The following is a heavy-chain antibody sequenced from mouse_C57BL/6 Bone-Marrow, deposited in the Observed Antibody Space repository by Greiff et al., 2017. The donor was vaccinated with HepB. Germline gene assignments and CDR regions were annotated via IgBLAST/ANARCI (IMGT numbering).Heavy chain of an antibody. V-gene: IGHV1-81*01. Sequence: VQLQESGAELARPGASVKLSCKASGYTFTSYGISWVKQRTGQGLEWIGEIYPRSGNTYYNEKFKGKATLTADKSSSTAYMELRSLTSEDSAVYFCARAYYSNSYYFDYWGQGTTLTVSS. CDR1: GYTFTSYG. J-gene: IGHJ2*01. CDR3: ARAYYSNSYYFDY. CDR2: IYPRSGNT. D-gene: IGHD2-5*01.